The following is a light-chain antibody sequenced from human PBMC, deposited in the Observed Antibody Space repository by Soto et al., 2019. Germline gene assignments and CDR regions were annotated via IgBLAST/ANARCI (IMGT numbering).Light chain of an antibody. CDR1: SSDAVSNNL. J-gene: IGLJ2*01. V-gene: IGLV2-23*02. CDR3: CSYAGSSTFA. Sequence: QPVLTQPASVSGSPGQSITISCTGTSSDAVSNNLVSWYQQHPGKAPKLIIYEVTKRPSGISNRFSGSTSGNTASLTISGLQAEDEADYYCCSYAGSSTFAFGGGTKVTVL. CDR2: EVT.